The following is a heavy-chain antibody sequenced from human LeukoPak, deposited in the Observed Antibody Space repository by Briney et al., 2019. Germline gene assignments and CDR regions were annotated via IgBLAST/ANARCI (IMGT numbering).Heavy chain of an antibody. J-gene: IGHJ4*02. D-gene: IGHD2-21*02. V-gene: IGHV1-18*01. CDR1: GYTFTSYG. CDR2: ISAYNGNT. Sequence: ASVKVSCKASGYTFTSYGISWVRQTPGQGLEWMGCISAYNGNTNYAQKLQGRVTMTTDTSTSTAYMELRSLRSDDTAVYYCARENCGGDCYSSPFDYWGQGTLVTVSS. CDR3: ARENCGGDCYSSPFDY.